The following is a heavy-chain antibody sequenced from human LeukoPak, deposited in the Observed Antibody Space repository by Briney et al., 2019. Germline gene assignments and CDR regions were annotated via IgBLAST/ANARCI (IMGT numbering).Heavy chain of an antibody. V-gene: IGHV4-34*01. Sequence: EWLGEINHGGRTNYNPSLKCRVTISVDTSKNQFSLTVSSVTAADTAVYYCARGQQQLVLSSWGQGTLVTVSS. D-gene: IGHD6-13*01. CDR3: ARGQQQLVLSS. CDR2: INHGGRT. J-gene: IGHJ4*02.